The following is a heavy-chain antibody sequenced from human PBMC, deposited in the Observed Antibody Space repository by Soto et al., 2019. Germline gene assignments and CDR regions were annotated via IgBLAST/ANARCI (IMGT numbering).Heavy chain of an antibody. J-gene: IGHJ5*02. CDR1: VFTFRSYA. CDR2: ISYDENNR. V-gene: IGHV3-30-3*01. Sequence: GGSLRLSCAAAVFTFRSYAMHWVRQAPGKGLEGVATISYDENNRHYTDSVKGRFTISRDNSKNTVYLQVNSLRDEDTAVYYCARAMDIGMASKDNWFDPWGQGTLVTVSS. D-gene: IGHD2-2*03. CDR3: ARAMDIGMASKDNWFDP.